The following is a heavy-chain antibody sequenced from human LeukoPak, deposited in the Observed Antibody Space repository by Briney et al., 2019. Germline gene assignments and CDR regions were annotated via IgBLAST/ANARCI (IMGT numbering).Heavy chain of an antibody. CDR2: IWYDGSNK. CDR3: ARERRAVAGMDD. V-gene: IGHV3-33*08. CDR1: GFTFSNAW. Sequence: GGSLRLSCAASGFTFSNAWMSWVRQAPGKGLEWVAVIWYDGSNKYYADSVKGRFTISRDNSKNTLYLQMNSLRAEDTAVYYCARERRAVAGMDDWGQGTLVTVSS. J-gene: IGHJ4*02. D-gene: IGHD6-19*01.